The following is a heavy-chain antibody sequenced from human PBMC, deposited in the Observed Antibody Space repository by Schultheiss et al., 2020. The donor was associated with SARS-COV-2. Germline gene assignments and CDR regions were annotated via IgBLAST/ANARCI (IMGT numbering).Heavy chain of an antibody. D-gene: IGHD1-26*01. CDR3: ARDHSGSYYYYYGMDV. CDR2: IYHSGST. CDR1: GYSISSGYY. V-gene: IGHV4-38-2*02. J-gene: IGHJ6*02. Sequence: SETLSLTCAVSGYSISSGYYWGWIRQPPGKGLEWIGSIYHSGSTYYNPSLKSRVTISVDTSKNQFSLKLSSVTAADTAVYYCARDHSGSYYYYYGMDVWGQGTTVTVSS.